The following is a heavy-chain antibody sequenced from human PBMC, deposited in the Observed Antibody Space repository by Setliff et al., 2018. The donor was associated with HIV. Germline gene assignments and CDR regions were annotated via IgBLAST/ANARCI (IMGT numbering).Heavy chain of an antibody. D-gene: IGHD2-2*01. CDR3: ARADIVVVPAAISSISYYYYYMDV. V-gene: IGHV4-4*07. J-gene: IGHJ6*03. CDR1: GGSISRYY. CDR2: IYPSGNI. Sequence: PSETLSLTCTVSGGSISRYYWSWIRQPAGKGLEWIGRIYPSGNINYNPSLKSRVTISVDTSKNQFSLKLSSVTAADTAAYYCARADIVVVPAAISSISYYYYYMDVWGKGTTVTVSS.